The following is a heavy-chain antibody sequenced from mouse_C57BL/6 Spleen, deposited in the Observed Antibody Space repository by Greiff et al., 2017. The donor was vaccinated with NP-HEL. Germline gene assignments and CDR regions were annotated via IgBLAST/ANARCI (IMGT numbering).Heavy chain of an antibody. J-gene: IGHJ1*03. Sequence: QVQLQHPGAELVRPGSSVKLSCKASGYTFTSYWMDWVKQRPGQGLEWIGNIYPSDSETHYNQKFKDKATLTVDKSSSTAYMQLSSLTSEDSAVYYCARRTYDGYYGGYWYFDVWGTGTTVTVSS. CDR1: GYTFTSYW. D-gene: IGHD2-3*01. CDR2: IYPSDSET. V-gene: IGHV1-61*01. CDR3: ARRTYDGYYGGYWYFDV.